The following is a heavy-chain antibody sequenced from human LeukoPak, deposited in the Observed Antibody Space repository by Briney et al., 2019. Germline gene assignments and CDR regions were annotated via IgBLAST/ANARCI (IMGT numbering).Heavy chain of an antibody. CDR3: HYSSSWYTWNY. CDR1: GGSISSYY. J-gene: IGHJ4*02. Sequence: PSETLSLTCTVSGGSISSYYWSWIRQPAGKGLEWIGRIYTSGSTNYNPSLKSRVTMSVDTSKNQFSLKLSSVTAADTAVYYCHYSSSWYTWNYWGQGTLVTVSS. V-gene: IGHV4-4*07. CDR2: IYTSGST. D-gene: IGHD6-13*01.